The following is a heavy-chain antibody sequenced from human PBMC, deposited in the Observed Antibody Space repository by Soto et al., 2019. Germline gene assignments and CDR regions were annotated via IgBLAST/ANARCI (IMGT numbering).Heavy chain of an antibody. J-gene: IGHJ4*02. CDR1: GFSFASYP. CDR3: AKGRIVGATSFDY. V-gene: IGHV3-23*01. D-gene: IGHD1-26*01. CDR2: VSGSGDST. Sequence: GGSLRLSCAASGFSFASYPMSWVRQAPGKGLEWVSAVSGSGDSTNYADSVKGRFTISRDSSKNTLYLQMNSLRVEDTAVYYCAKGRIVGATSFDYWGQGALVTVSS.